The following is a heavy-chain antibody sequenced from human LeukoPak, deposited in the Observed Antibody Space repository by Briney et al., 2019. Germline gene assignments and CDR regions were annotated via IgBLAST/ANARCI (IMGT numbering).Heavy chain of an antibody. J-gene: IGHJ5*02. CDR1: GYTFTGFY. CDR3: ARDYHDSSSWSGVGNWFDP. Sequence: ASVKVSCKSSGYTFTGFYIHWVRQAPGQGLEWMGWINPNSGGTNYAQKFQGRVTMTRDTSISTAYMELSRLRSDDTAVYYCARDYHDSSSWSGVGNWFDPWGQGTLVTVSS. CDR2: INPNSGGT. V-gene: IGHV1-2*02. D-gene: IGHD6-13*01.